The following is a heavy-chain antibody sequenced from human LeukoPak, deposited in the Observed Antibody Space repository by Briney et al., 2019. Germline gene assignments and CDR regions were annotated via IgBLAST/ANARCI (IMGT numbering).Heavy chain of an antibody. CDR3: ARATASNWFDP. CDR1: GFTFSSYW. CDR2: IKEDGSEK. D-gene: IGHD5-18*01. Sequence: GGSLRLSCAASGFTFSSYWMSWVRQAPGKGLEWVANIKEDGSEKYYVDSVKGRFTISRDNAKNSLYLQMNSLRAEDTAIYYCARATASNWFDPWGQGTLVTVSA. V-gene: IGHV3-7*01. J-gene: IGHJ5*02.